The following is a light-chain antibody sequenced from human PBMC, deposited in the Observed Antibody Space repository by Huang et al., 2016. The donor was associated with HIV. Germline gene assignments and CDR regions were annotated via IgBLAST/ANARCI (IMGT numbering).Light chain of an antibody. CDR1: QRLLYRSNNKNY. CDR2: WAS. CDR3: QQHYGRQST. J-gene: IGKJ1*01. V-gene: IGKV4-1*01. Sequence: IVMTQSPESLAVSLGERASINCKSSQRLLYRSNNKNYLAWYQKKQGHPPTLLIYWASVRDVGVPERFSGGGSGTNFTLTINSLQADDVAVYYGQQHYGRQSTFGQGT.